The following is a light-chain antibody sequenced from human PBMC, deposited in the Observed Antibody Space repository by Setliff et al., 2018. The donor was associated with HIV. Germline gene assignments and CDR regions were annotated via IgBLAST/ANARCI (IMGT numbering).Light chain of an antibody. J-gene: IGLJ2*01. CDR2: STN. CDR1: SGSVSTSYY. V-gene: IGLV8-61*01. CDR3: VLYMGSGFVV. Sequence: QPVVTQEPSFSVSPGGTVTLTCGLSSGSVSTSYYPSWYQQTPGQAPRTLIYSTNTRSSGVPDRFSGSILGNKAALTITGAQADDESDYYCVLYMGSGFVVFGGGTKVTVL.